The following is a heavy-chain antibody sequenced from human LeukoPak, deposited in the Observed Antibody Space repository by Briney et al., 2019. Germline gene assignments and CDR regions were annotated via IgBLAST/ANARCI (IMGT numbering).Heavy chain of an antibody. Sequence: PGGSLRLSCAASGFTFDDYGMSWVRQAPGKGLEWVSGINWNGGSTGYADSVKGRFTISRDNAKNSLYLQMNSLRAEDTAVYYCARDFGITGTTGIDYWGQGTLVTVSS. CDR2: INWNGGST. V-gene: IGHV3-20*04. CDR3: ARDFGITGTTGIDY. J-gene: IGHJ4*02. D-gene: IGHD1-7*01. CDR1: GFTFDDYG.